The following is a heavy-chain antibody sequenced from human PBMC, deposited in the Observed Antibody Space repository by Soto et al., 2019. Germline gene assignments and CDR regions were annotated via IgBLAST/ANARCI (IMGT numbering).Heavy chain of an antibody. CDR2: INPNSGGT. J-gene: IGHJ4*02. Sequence: ASVKVSCKASGYTFSDYYIHWVRQAPGQGLEWMGWINPNSGGTKYAPKFQGGVTMTRDTSITTAYMELRRLRSGDTAVYYSAKEPATEKPEGVDFWGQGTLVTVSS. V-gene: IGHV1-2*02. CDR1: GYTFSDYY. D-gene: IGHD1-1*01. CDR3: AKEPATEKPEGVDF.